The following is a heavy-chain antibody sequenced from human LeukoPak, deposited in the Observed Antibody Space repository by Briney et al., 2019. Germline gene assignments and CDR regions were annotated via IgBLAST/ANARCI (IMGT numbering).Heavy chain of an antibody. CDR3: AKPRSLNMVGGAVDY. CDR2: IRYDGSNT. J-gene: IGHJ4*02. V-gene: IGHV3-30*02. D-gene: IGHD2-15*01. CDR1: GFTFSSYG. Sequence: GGSLRLSCAASGFTFSSYGIHWVRQAPGKGLEWVAFIRYDGSNTYYADSVKGRFTFSRDNSMNTLYVQMHSLRAEDTAVYYCAKPRSLNMVGGAVDYWGQGTLVTVSS.